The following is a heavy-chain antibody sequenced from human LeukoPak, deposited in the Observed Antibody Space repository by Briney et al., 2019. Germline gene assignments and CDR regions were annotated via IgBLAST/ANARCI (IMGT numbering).Heavy chain of an antibody. J-gene: IGHJ3*02. D-gene: IGHD3-22*01. CDR2: IYYSGST. CDR1: GGSISSSSYY. Sequence: SETLSLTCTVSGGSISSSSYYWGWIRQPPGKGLEWIGSIYYSGSTYYNPSLKSRVTISVDTSKNQFSLKLSSVTAADTAVYYCARGSGEVDTMIVVVIRAAFCDAFDIWGQGTMVTVSS. CDR3: ARGSGEVDTMIVVVIRAAFCDAFDI. V-gene: IGHV4-39*07.